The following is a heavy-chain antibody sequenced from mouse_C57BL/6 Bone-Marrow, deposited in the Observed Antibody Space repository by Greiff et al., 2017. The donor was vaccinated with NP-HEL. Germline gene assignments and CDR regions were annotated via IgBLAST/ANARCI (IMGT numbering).Heavy chain of an antibody. Sequence: QVQLQQPGTELVKPGASVKPSCKASGYTFTSYWMHWVKQRPGQGLEWIGNINPSNGGTNYNEKFKSKATLTVDKSSSTAYMQLSSLTSEDSAVYYCARYHYYGSSWWYFDVWGTGTTVTVSS. J-gene: IGHJ1*03. CDR2: INPSNGGT. D-gene: IGHD1-1*01. CDR1: GYTFTSYW. V-gene: IGHV1-53*01. CDR3: ARYHYYGSSWWYFDV.